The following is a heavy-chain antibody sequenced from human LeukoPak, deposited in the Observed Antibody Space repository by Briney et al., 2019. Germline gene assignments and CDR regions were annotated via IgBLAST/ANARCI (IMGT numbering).Heavy chain of an antibody. V-gene: IGHV4-59*01. J-gene: IGHJ3*02. CDR2: IYYTGST. CDR3: ARAPNDFWSGYNYAFDI. CDR1: NGSLSSYY. Sequence: SETLSLTCTVSNGSLSSYYWSWIRQPPGKGLEWIGYIYYTGSTNYNPSLKSRVTISVDTSKNQFSLRLSSVTAADTAVYYCARAPNDFWSGYNYAFDIWGQGTMVTVSS. D-gene: IGHD3-3*01.